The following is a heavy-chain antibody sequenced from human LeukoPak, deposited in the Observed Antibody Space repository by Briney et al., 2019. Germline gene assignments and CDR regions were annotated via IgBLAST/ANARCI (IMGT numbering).Heavy chain of an antibody. J-gene: IGHJ4*02. CDR3: ARGGYSSGWYTKNV. Sequence: SETLSLTCAVSGYSISSGYYWGWIRQPPGKGLEWIGSIYHSGSTYYNPSLKSRVTISVDTSKNQFSLKLSSVTAADTAVYYCARGGYSSGWYTKNVWGQGTLVPSPQ. V-gene: IGHV4-38-2*01. CDR1: GYSISSGYY. CDR2: IYHSGST. D-gene: IGHD6-19*01.